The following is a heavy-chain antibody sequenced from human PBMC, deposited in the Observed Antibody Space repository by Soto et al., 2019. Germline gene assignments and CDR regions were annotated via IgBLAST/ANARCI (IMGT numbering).Heavy chain of an antibody. V-gene: IGHV3-21*01. CDR2: INGRGNYI. CDR1: GFRFSTYT. D-gene: IGHD1-26*01. Sequence: VCLRLSCATSGFRFSTYTVNWVRQAPGKGLEWVSSINGRGNYIYYAESVKGRFTISRDNAKNSLYLQMDRLRAEDTALYYCVREDGTVGTNSAFDYWGLGALVTVSS. CDR3: VREDGTVGTNSAFDY. J-gene: IGHJ4*02.